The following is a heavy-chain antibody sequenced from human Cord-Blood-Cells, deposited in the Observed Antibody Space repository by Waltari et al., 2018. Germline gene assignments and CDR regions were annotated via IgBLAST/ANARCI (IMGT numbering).Heavy chain of an antibody. CDR1: GFTFSSYA. Sequence: EVQLLESGGGLVQPGGSLRLSCAASGFTFSSYAMSWVRQAPGQGLEWVSAISGSGGSTYYADSVKGRFTISRDNSKNTLYLQMNSLRAEDTAVYYCAKAGFYYDSSGYYYYFDYWGQGTLVTVSS. CDR3: AKAGFYYDSSGYYYYFDY. CDR2: ISGSGGST. J-gene: IGHJ4*02. D-gene: IGHD3-22*01. V-gene: IGHV3-23*01.